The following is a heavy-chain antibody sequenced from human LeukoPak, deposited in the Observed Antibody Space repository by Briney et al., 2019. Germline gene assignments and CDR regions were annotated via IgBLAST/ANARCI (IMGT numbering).Heavy chain of an antibody. D-gene: IGHD3-10*01. V-gene: IGHV3-7*01. J-gene: IGHJ4*02. Sequence: GGSLRLSCAASGFTFSSYWMSWVRQAPGKGLEWVANIKQDGSEKYYVDSVKGRFTISRDNAKNSLYLQMNSLRAEDTAVYYCARVGGHYYGSGSIDYWGQGTLVTVSS. CDR2: IKQDGSEK. CDR3: ARVGGHYYGSGSIDY. CDR1: GFTFSSYW.